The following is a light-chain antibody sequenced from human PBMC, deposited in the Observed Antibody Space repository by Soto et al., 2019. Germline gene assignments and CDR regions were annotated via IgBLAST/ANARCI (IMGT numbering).Light chain of an antibody. Sequence: ETVMTQSPATLSVSPGDRVTLSCRASQSIGTNLLWLQQSPGQPPRLLISGASDRVAGVPDRFSGSGSGTEFTLTISSLQPDDFATYFCQQYDSYSYTFGQGTKLEI. J-gene: IGKJ2*01. CDR1: QSIGTN. CDR3: QQYDSYSYT. V-gene: IGKV3-15*01. CDR2: GAS.